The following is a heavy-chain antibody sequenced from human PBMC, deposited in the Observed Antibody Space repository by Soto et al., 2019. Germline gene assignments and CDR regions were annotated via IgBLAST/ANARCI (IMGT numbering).Heavy chain of an antibody. CDR3: ARVVVAATNDWYFDL. CDR1: VGTFSSYT. J-gene: IGHJ2*01. CDR2: IIPILGIA. Sequence: QVQLVQSGAEVKKPGSSVKVSCKASVGTFSSYTISWVRQAPGQGREWMGRIIPILGIANYAQKFQGRVTITADKSTSTAYMELSSLRSEDTAVYYCARVVVAATNDWYFDLWGRGTLVTVSS. D-gene: IGHD2-15*01. V-gene: IGHV1-69*02.